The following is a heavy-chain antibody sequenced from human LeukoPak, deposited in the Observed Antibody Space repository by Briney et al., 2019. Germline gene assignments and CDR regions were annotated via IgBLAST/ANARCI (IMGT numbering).Heavy chain of an antibody. CDR1: GYTFTGYY. Sequence: GASVKVSCKASGYTFTGYYIHWGRQAPGQGLEWLGWINPHTGDKYHAQKFQGRVTMTSDANVNTAYMQLSRLKSDDTGIYYCARGESPEDKWGQGTLVTASS. CDR2: INPHTGDK. CDR3: ARGESPEDK. V-gene: IGHV1-2*02. J-gene: IGHJ4*02.